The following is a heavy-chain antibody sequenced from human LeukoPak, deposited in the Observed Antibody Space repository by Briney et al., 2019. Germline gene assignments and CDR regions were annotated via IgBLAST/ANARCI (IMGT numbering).Heavy chain of an antibody. CDR2: IYYSGST. D-gene: IGHD3-10*01. V-gene: IGHV4-59*08. CDR1: GGSFSGYY. CDR3: ARHHLWFGENYGMDV. J-gene: IGHJ6*02. Sequence: SETLSLTCAVYGGSFSGYYWSWIRQPPGKGLEWIGYIYYSGSTNYNPSLKSRVTISVDTSKNQFSLKLSSVTAADTAVYYCARHHLWFGENYGMDVWGQGTTVTVSS.